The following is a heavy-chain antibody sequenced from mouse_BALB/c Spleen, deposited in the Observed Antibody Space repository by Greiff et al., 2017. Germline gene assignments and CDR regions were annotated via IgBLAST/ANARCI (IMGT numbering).Heavy chain of an antibody. CDR2: ISNGGGST. J-gene: IGHJ1*01. CDR3: AREGTYYGNYWYFDV. Sequence: EVKLEESGGGLVQPGGSLKLSCAASGFTFSSYTMSWVRQTPEKRLEWVAYISNGGGSTYYPDTVKGRFTISRDNAKNTLYLQMSSLKSEDTAMYYCAREGTYYGNYWYFDVWGAGTTVTVSS. V-gene: IGHV5-12-2*01. D-gene: IGHD2-10*01. CDR1: GFTFSSYT.